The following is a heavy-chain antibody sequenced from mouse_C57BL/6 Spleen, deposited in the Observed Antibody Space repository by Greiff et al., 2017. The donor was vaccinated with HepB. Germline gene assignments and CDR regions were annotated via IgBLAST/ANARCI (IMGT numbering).Heavy chain of an antibody. CDR1: GYTFTSYW. CDR2: IHPNSGST. J-gene: IGHJ2*01. Sequence: QVQLQQPGAELVKPGASVKLSCKASGYTFTSYWMHWVKQRPGQGLEWIGMIHPNSGSTKYTAKFKSKATLTVDKSSSTAYMQLSSLTSEDSAVYYCAREGVGRFGYWGQGTTLTASS. CDR3: AREGVGRFGY. D-gene: IGHD4-1*01. V-gene: IGHV1-64*01.